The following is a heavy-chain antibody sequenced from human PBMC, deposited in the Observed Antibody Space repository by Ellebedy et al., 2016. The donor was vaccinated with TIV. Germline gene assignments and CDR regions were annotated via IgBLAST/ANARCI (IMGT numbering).Heavy chain of an antibody. CDR3: AKVASSGRNHYFYAMDV. CDR1: GFTFSSNG. Sequence: GESLKISXAASGFTFSSNGMHWVRQAPGKGLEWVAVISYDGNNKYSADSVKGRFSISRDNSKDTLYLQMSSLRAEDTAVYYCAKVASSGRNHYFYAMDVWGQGTTVTISS. V-gene: IGHV3-30*18. CDR2: ISYDGNNK. D-gene: IGHD1-14*01. J-gene: IGHJ6*02.